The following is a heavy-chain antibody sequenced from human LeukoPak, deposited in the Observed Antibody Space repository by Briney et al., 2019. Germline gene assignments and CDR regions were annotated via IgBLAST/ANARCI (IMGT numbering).Heavy chain of an antibody. V-gene: IGHV1-18*04. CDR2: ISAYNGNT. J-gene: IGHJ6*04. Sequence: ASVKVSCKASGYTFTSYGISWVRQAPGQGLEWMGWISAYNGNTNYAQKLQGRVTMTTDTSTSTAYMELRSLRSDDTAVYYCARDKGQLEPHVSYYYYYGMDVWGKGTTVTVSS. CDR1: GYTFTSYG. CDR3: ARDKGQLEPHVSYYYYYGMDV. D-gene: IGHD1-1*01.